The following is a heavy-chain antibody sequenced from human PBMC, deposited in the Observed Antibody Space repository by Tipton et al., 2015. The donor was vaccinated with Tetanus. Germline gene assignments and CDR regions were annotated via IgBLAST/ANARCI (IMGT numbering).Heavy chain of an antibody. V-gene: IGHV5-51*01. J-gene: IGHJ6*02. D-gene: IGHD3-10*01. CDR1: GYEFISYW. Sequence: QSGPEVKKPGESLRISCKASGYEFISYWIAWVRQMPGKGLEWMGVIYPADSDIRNSPSFQGQVTMPVDKSTSTAYLQWRSLKASDSAMYYCARHSGGSEIGYYDDMDVWGQGTTVTVSS. CDR2: IYPADSDI. CDR3: ARHSGGSEIGYYDDMDV.